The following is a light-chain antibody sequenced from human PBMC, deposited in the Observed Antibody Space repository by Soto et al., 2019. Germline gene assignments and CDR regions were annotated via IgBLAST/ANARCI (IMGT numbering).Light chain of an antibody. V-gene: IGLV2-8*01. Sequence: LTQPPSASGSPGQSVTISCTGTSSDVGGYNYVSWYQQHPGKAPKLMIYEVSKRPSGVPDRFSGSKSGNTASLTVSGLQAEDEADYYCSSYAGSLYVFGTGTKVTVL. J-gene: IGLJ1*01. CDR1: SSDVGGYNY. CDR2: EVS. CDR3: SSYAGSLYV.